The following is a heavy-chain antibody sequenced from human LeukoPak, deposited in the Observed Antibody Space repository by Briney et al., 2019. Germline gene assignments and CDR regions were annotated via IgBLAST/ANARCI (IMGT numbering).Heavy chain of an antibody. CDR2: INPNSGGT. CDR3: ARGGYSYGSEDPYCFDY. Sequence: GASVKVSCKASGYTFTGYYMHWVRQAPGQGLEWMGWINPNSGGTNYAQKFQGRVTMTRDTSISTAYMELSRLRSDDTAVYYCARGGYSYGSEDPYCFDYWGQGTLVTVSS. V-gene: IGHV1-2*02. D-gene: IGHD5-18*01. CDR1: GYTFTGYY. J-gene: IGHJ4*02.